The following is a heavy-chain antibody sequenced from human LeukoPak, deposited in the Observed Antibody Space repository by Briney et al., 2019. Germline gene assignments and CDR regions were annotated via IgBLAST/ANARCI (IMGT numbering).Heavy chain of an antibody. CDR1: GFTVTSYW. D-gene: IGHD4-17*01. CDR3: ATNTYVDYVSFDI. J-gene: IGHJ3*02. V-gene: IGHV3-74*01. CDR2: IKGDGSSL. Sequence: PGGSLRLSCAASGFTVTSYWMHWVRQAPGKGLVWVSRIKGDGSSLSYAASVKGRFTISRDNAKNALYLQMDSLRAEDTAVYYCATNTYVDYVSFDIWGQGTMVTVSS.